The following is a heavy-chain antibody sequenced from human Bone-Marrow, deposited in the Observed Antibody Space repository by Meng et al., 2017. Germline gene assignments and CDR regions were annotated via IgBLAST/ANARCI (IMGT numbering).Heavy chain of an antibody. V-gene: IGHV4-59*01. CDR1: GGSISSYY. D-gene: IGHD3-16*01. CDR2: TYYSGST. Sequence: GSLRLSCTVSGGSISSYYWSWILQPPGKGLEWIGYTYYSGSTNYNPSLKSRVTISVDTSKNQFSLKVSSVTAADTAVYCCARDLGGLTWLDWFDPWGQGTLVTVSS. CDR3: ARDLGGLTWLDWFDP. J-gene: IGHJ5*02.